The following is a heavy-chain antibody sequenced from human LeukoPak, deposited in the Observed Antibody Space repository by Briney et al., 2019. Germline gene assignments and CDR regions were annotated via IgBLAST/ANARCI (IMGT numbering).Heavy chain of an antibody. CDR3: AREDIVAMGGAFDI. CDR1: GFTFSSYW. J-gene: IGHJ3*02. V-gene: IGHV3-7*01. Sequence: GGSLRLSCAASGFTFSSYWMSWVRQAPGKGLEWVANIKQDGSEKYYVDSVKGRFIISRDNAKNSLYLQMNSLRAEDTAVYYCAREDIVAMGGAFDIWGQGTMVTVSS. CDR2: IKQDGSEK. D-gene: IGHD5-12*01.